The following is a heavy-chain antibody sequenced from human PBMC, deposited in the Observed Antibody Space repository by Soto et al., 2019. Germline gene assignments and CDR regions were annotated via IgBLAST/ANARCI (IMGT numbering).Heavy chain of an antibody. V-gene: IGHV3-74*01. CDR3: TRGGTRPPYWGLFDS. J-gene: IGHJ4*02. Sequence: EVKVVESGGGLVQPGGSLRLSCAASGFTFSDNWMHWVRQTPGKGPVWVSRISGDASSTSYADSVKGRYTISRDSAKNTVDLQMYTLRVEDTAVYYCTRGGTRPPYWGLFDSRGQGTLVHVSS. CDR1: GFTFSDNW. CDR2: ISGDASST. D-gene: IGHD7-27*01.